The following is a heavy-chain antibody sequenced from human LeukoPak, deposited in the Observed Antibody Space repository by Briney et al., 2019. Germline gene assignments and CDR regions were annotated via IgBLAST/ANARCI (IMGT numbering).Heavy chain of an antibody. CDR1: GYSISSGYY. CDR3: ARDRFWSGYYTYYYYYYMDV. D-gene: IGHD3-3*01. Sequence: SETLSLTCAVSGYSISSGYYWGWIRQPPGKGLEWIGSIYHSGSTYYNPSLKSRVTISVDTSKNQFSLKLSSVTAADTAVYYCARDRFWSGYYTYYYYYYMDVWGKGTTVTVSS. V-gene: IGHV4-38-2*02. CDR2: IYHSGST. J-gene: IGHJ6*03.